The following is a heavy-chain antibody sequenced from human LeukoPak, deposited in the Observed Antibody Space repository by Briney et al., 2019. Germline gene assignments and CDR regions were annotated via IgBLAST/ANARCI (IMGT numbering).Heavy chain of an antibody. CDR2: FYYTGST. Sequence: SETLSLTCTVSGNSISSSSFYWGWIRQPPGKGLEWIGSFYYTGSTYYNPSLKSRVTVSIDTSKNQFSLKLSSLTAADTAVYYCARVVRVIVPNNWFDPWGQGTLVTVSS. CDR3: ARVVRVIVPNNWFDP. CDR1: GNSISSSSFY. J-gene: IGHJ5*02. V-gene: IGHV4-39*07. D-gene: IGHD2-2*01.